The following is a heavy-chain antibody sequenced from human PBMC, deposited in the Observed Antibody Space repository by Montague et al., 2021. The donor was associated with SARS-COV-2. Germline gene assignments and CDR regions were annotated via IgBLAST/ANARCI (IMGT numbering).Heavy chain of an antibody. J-gene: IGHJ4*02. CDR2: ISDSGST. D-gene: IGHD2-15*01. CDR3: ARHYSATLPAVY. CDR1: GGSISSFY. V-gene: IGHV4-59*08. Sequence: ETLSLTCTVSGGSISSFYWSWFRQPPGKGLEWIGYISDSGSTNYNPSLTSRVTMSVDASKNQFSLKVNSVTAADTAVYYCARHYSATLPAVYWGQGTLVTVSS.